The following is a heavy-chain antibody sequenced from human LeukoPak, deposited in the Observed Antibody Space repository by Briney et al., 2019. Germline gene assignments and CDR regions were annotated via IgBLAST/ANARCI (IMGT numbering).Heavy chain of an antibody. V-gene: IGHV4-39*01. CDR3: ARQIRLNIAARPNWFDP. Sequence: SETLSLTCTVSGGSISSSSYYWGWIRQPPGKGLEWIGSIYYSGSTYYNPSLESRVTISVDTSKNQFSLKLSSVTAADTAVYYCARQIRLNIAARPNWFDPWGQGTLVTVSS. CDR2: IYYSGST. D-gene: IGHD6-6*01. CDR1: GGSISSSSYY. J-gene: IGHJ5*02.